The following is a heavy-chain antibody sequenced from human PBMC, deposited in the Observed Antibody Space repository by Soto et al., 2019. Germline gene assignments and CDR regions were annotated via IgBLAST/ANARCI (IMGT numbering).Heavy chain of an antibody. D-gene: IGHD6-19*01. Sequence: ASVKVSCKASGYTFTSYGISWVRHAPGQGLEWMGWISAYNGDTNYAQKVQGRVTMPTDTSTSTAYMELRSLRSDDTAVYYYASDLAVALIEYRGQGTLVTVSS. CDR1: GYTFTSYG. V-gene: IGHV1-18*01. J-gene: IGHJ4*02. CDR2: ISAYNGDT. CDR3: ASDLAVALIEY.